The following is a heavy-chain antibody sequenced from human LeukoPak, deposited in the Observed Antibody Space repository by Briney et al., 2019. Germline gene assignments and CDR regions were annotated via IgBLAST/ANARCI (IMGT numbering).Heavy chain of an antibody. CDR1: GYTFTSYG. J-gene: IGHJ4*02. CDR3: ARDRSSYCSSTSCYMGIDY. D-gene: IGHD2-2*02. CDR2: ISAYNGNT. Sequence: ASVKVPCKASGYTFTSYGISWVRQAPGQGLEWMGWISAYNGNTNYAQKLQGRVTMTTDTSTSTAYMELRSLRSDDTAVYYCARDRSSYCSSTSCYMGIDYWGQGTLVTVSS. V-gene: IGHV1-18*01.